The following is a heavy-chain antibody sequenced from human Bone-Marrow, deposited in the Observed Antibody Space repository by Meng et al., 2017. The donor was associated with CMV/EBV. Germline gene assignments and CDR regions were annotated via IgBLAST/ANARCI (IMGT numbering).Heavy chain of an antibody. CDR3: ARELEQQLSGMDV. V-gene: IGHV1-2*02. CDR2: INPNSGGT. D-gene: IGHD6-13*01. Sequence: ASGYTFTGYYIHWVRQAPGQGLEWMGWINPNSGGTNYALKFQGRVTMTRDTSINTAYMELSRLRSDDTAVYYCARELEQQLSGMDVWGQGTTVTVSS. CDR1: GYTFTGYY. J-gene: IGHJ6*02.